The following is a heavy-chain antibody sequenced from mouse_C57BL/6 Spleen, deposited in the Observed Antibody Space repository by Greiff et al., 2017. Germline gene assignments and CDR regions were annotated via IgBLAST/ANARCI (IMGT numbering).Heavy chain of an antibody. V-gene: IGHV2-5*01. Sequence: QVQLKESGPGLVQPSQCLSITCTVSGFSLTSYGVHWVRQSPGKGLEWLGVIRSGGGADYNAAFMSRLSITKDNSKSQDFLKMNSLQADGTSIYYCAKVYYGDDDGGYDAMDYWGQGTSVTVSS. CDR1: GFSLTSYG. CDR3: AKVYYGDDDGGYDAMDY. CDR2: IRSGGGA. J-gene: IGHJ4*01. D-gene: IGHD2-2*01.